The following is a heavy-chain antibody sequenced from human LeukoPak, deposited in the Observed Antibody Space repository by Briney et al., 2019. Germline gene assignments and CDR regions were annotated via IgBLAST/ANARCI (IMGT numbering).Heavy chain of an antibody. CDR3: ATFSSTSGRWGYYYYGMDV. D-gene: IGHD2-2*01. J-gene: IGHJ6*02. CDR1: GGSISSGGYS. V-gene: IGHV4-30-2*01. CDR2: IYHSGST. Sequence: PSQTLSLTCAVSGGSISSGGYSWSWIRQPPGKGLEWIGYIYHSGSTYYNPSLKSRVTISVDRSKNQFSLKLSSVTAADTAVYYYATFSSTSGRWGYYYYGMDVWGQGTTVTVSS.